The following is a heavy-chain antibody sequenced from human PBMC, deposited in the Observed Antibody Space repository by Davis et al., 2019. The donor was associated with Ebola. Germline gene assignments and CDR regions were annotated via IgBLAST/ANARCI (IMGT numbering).Heavy chain of an antibody. J-gene: IGHJ6*04. CDR3: ARDQGRSWSALAV. CDR1: GFTFNNYS. CDR2: ISSSSSYI. Sequence: GESLKISCAASGFTFNNYSMNWVRQAPGKGLEWVSFISSSSSYIYYADSVKGRFTISRDNAKNSLYLQMNSLRAEDTAVYYCARDQGRSWSALAVWGKGTTVTVSS. V-gene: IGHV3-21*01. D-gene: IGHD6-13*01.